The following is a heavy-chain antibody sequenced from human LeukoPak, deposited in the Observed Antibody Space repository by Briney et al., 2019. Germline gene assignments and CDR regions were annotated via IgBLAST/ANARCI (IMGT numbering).Heavy chain of an antibody. Sequence: GGSLRLSCAASGFTFSSYEMNWVRQAPGKGLEWVSYVSSSGSTIYYADSVKGRFTISRDNAKNSLYLQMNCLRAGDTAVYYCARAGAMVTMEALSYWGQGTLVTVSS. CDR1: GFTFSSYE. J-gene: IGHJ4*02. CDR3: ARAGAMVTMEALSY. D-gene: IGHD5-18*01. V-gene: IGHV3-48*03. CDR2: VSSSGSTI.